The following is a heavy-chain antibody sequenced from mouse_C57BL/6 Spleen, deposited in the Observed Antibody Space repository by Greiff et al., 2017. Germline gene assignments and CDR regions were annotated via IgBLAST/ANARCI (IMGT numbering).Heavy chain of an antibody. CDR3: ASTMITRWYYFDY. D-gene: IGHD2-4*01. CDR2: IDPNSGGT. Sequence: VQLQQPGAELVKPGASVKLSCKASGYTFTSYWMHWVKQRPGRGLEWIGRIDPNSGGTKYNEKFKSKATLTVDKPSSTAYMQLSSLTSEDSAVYYCASTMITRWYYFDYWGQGTTLTVSS. J-gene: IGHJ2*01. V-gene: IGHV1-72*01. CDR1: GYTFTSYW.